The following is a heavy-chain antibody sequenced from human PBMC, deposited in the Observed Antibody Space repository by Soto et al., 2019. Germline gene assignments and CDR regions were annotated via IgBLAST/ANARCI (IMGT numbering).Heavy chain of an antibody. V-gene: IGHV1-69*13. Sequence: ASVKVSCKASGGTFSSYAISWVRQAPGQGLEWMGGIIPIFGTANYAQKFQGRVTITADESTSTAYMELSSLRSEDTAVYYCARDDDKEYYYDSSGYQLDWGQGTLVTVSS. CDR1: GGTFSSYA. CDR3: ARDDDKEYYYDSSGYQLD. D-gene: IGHD3-22*01. J-gene: IGHJ4*02. CDR2: IIPIFGTA.